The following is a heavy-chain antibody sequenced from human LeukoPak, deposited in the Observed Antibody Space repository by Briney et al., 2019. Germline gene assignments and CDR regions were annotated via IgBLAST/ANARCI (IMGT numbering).Heavy chain of an antibody. V-gene: IGHV1-2*06. Sequence: ASVNVSCKASGFTFSGYYMHWVRQAPGQGLEWMARISPNSGGTNYVQKFQGRVTVTRDTSISTDYMEINGLTSDDTALYYCAREPSGSGGYDYWGQGTLVTVSS. D-gene: IGHD3-10*01. J-gene: IGHJ4*02. CDR2: ISPNSGGT. CDR3: AREPSGSGGYDY. CDR1: GFTFSGYY.